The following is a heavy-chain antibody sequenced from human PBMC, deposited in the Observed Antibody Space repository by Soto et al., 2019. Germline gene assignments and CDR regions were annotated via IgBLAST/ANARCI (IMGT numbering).Heavy chain of an antibody. CDR2: IYYSGST. V-gene: IGHV4-59*08. CDR1: GGSISSYY. D-gene: IGHD4-17*01. CDR3: ARHTRVMTTFDY. J-gene: IGHJ4*02. Sequence: PSETLSLTCTVSGGSISSYYWSWIRQPPGKGLEWIVYIYYSGSTNYNPSLKSRVTISVDTSKNQFSLKLSSVTAADTAVYYCARHTRVMTTFDYWGQGTLVTVSS.